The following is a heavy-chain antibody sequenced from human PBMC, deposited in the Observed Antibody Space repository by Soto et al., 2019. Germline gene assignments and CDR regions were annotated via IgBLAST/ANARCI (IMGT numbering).Heavy chain of an antibody. Sequence: PGGSLRLSCQASGFTSSTNVVHWVRQAPGKGLQWVAFISSDGSYKLFADSVKGRFTISRDNSKNTLCMEMNSLGAEDTALSFCAKTPTVDGYNHFDSWGEGA. CDR3: AKTPTVDGYNHFDS. D-gene: IGHD1-1*01. CDR2: ISSDGSYK. J-gene: IGHJ4*02. V-gene: IGHV3-30*18. CDR1: GFTSSTNV.